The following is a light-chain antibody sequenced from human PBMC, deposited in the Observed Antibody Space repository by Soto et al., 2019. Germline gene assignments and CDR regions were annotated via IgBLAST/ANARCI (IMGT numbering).Light chain of an antibody. J-gene: IGLJ1*01. Sequence: SVPTQPAAVSGSLGQSITISCTGTSSDIGVCYSVSWYQYHPGKVPRLLIFEVSDRPSGVSNRFSGSKSGNTASLTISGLQAEDEADYSGSSYVSGATYVFATRTKV. CDR3: SSYVSGATYV. CDR1: SSDIGVCYS. CDR2: EVS. V-gene: IGLV2-14*01.